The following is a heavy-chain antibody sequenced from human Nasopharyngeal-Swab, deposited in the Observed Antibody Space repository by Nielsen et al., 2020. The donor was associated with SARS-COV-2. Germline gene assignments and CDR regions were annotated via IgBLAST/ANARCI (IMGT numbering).Heavy chain of an antibody. V-gene: IGHV5-10-1*01. Sequence: GESLKISCQGSGYSFTSYWISWVRQMPGKGLEWMGRIDPSYSYTNYSPSFQGHVTISADKSISTAYLQWSSLKASDTAMYYCARRHLDVVTEYYYYGMDVWGQGTTVTVSS. D-gene: IGHD1-20*01. J-gene: IGHJ6*02. CDR1: GYSFTSYW. CDR3: ARRHLDVVTEYYYYGMDV. CDR2: IDPSYSYT.